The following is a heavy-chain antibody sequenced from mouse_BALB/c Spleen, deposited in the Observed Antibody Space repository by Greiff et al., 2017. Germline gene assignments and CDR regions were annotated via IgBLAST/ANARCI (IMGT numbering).Heavy chain of an antibody. V-gene: IGHV5-6*01. CDR1: GFTFSSYG. CDR2: ISSGGSYT. D-gene: IGHD2-1*01. CDR3: ARVMVTTIMDY. Sequence: EVQRVESGGDLVKPGGSLKLSCAASGFTFSSYGMSWVRQTPDKRLEWVATISSGGSYTYYPDTVTGRFTISRDNAKNTLYLEMSSLRSEDTAMYYCARVMVTTIMDYWGQGTSVTVSS. J-gene: IGHJ4*01.